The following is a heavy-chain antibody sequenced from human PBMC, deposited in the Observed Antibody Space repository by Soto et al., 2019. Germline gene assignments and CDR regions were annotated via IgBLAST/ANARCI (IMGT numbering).Heavy chain of an antibody. D-gene: IGHD1-7*01. CDR3: ARENWNSY. CDR1: GFTFSSYW. CDR2: IHNDGSTT. Sequence: EVQLVESGGGLVQPGGSVRLSCAASGFTFSSYWMHWVRQAPGKGLMWVSRIHNDGSTTRYADSVKGRFTISRDNAKNTLYLQMSSLRVEDTAVYYCARENWNSYWGQGTLVTVS. J-gene: IGHJ4*01. V-gene: IGHV3-74*01.